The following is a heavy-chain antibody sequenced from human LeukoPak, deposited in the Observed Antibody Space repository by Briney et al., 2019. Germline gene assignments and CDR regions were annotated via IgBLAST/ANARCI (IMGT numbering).Heavy chain of an antibody. D-gene: IGHD2-15*01. CDR1: GYTLTELS. V-gene: IGHV1-24*01. J-gene: IGHJ4*02. CDR3: AKEGYCSGGSCYGPYYFDY. CDR2: FDPEDGET. Sequence: ASVEVSCKVSGYTLTELSMHWVRQAPGKGLEWMGGFDPEDGETIYAQKFQGRVTMTEDTSTDTAYMELSSLRSEDTAVYYCAKEGYCSGGSCYGPYYFDYWGQGTLVTVSS.